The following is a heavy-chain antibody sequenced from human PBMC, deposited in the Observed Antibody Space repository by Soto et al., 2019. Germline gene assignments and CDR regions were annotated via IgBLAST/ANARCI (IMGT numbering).Heavy chain of an antibody. V-gene: IGHV1-18*01. CDR3: AIDGYSYGYPTDYYYYGMDV. J-gene: IGHJ6*02. CDR1: GYTFTSYG. Sequence: GASVKVSCKASGYTFTSYGISWVRQAPGQGLEWMGWISAYNGNTNYAQKLQDRVTMTTDTSTSTAYMELRSLRSDDTAVYYCAIDGYSYGYPTDYYYYGMDVWGQGTTVTVSS. D-gene: IGHD5-18*01. CDR2: ISAYNGNT.